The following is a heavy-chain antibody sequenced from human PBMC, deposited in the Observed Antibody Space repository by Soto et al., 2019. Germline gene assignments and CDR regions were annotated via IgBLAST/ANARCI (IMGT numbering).Heavy chain of an antibody. D-gene: IGHD3-22*01. Sequence: LQLQESGSGLVKPSQTLSLTCAVSDGSISSGEYSWSWIREPPGKGLEWIGYIYHSGSTYYNPSLKSRVTISVDRSKNQFSLKLSSVTAADTAVYYCASPFGSSGYRWGQGTLVTVSS. CDR1: DGSISSGEYS. V-gene: IGHV4-30-2*01. CDR3: ASPFGSSGYR. J-gene: IGHJ4*02. CDR2: IYHSGST.